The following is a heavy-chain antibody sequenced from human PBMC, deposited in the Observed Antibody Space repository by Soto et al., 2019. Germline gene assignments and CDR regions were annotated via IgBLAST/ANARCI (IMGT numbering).Heavy chain of an antibody. Sequence: PLQTLSLTCVISGDSVFSTTAAWGWIRQSPSRGLEWLGRTCYRSQWYYDYAVSVRSRITINPDTSKNQFSLKLNPVTPEDTAVYYWANFYCSSTSGYLEHSGQGAMVTVYS. D-gene: IGHD2-2*01. CDR3: ANFYCSSTSGYLEH. J-gene: IGHJ1*01. CDR2: TCYRSQWYY. CDR1: GDSVFSTTAA. V-gene: IGHV6-1*01.